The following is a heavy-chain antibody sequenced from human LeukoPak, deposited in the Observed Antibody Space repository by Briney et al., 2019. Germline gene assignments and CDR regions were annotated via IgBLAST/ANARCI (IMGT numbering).Heavy chain of an antibody. V-gene: IGHV1-69*13. J-gene: IGHJ4*02. D-gene: IGHD3-22*01. CDR2: IIPIFGTA. CDR1: GGTFSSYA. Sequence: PRASVKVSCMASGGTFSSYAISWVRQAPGQGLEWMGGIIPIFGTANYAQTFQGRVTITADESTSTAYMEVSSLRSEDTAVYYCAFQYYDSSGYYHFFDYWGQGTLVTVSS. CDR3: AFQYYDSSGYYHFFDY.